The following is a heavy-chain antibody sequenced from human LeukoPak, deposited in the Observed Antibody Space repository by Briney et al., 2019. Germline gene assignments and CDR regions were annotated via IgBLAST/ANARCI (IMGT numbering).Heavy chain of an antibody. V-gene: IGHV3-7*01. D-gene: IGHD3-22*01. CDR1: GFTLSSYW. CDR3: ARLYLLGYDSSGPFDY. Sequence: HPGGSLRLSCAASGFTLSSYWMSWVRQAPGEGLEWVANIKQDGREKYYVDSVRGRFPISRDNTKNSLYLQMDSLRAEDTAVYYCARLYLLGYDSSGPFDYWGQGALVTVSS. CDR2: IKQDGREK. J-gene: IGHJ4*02.